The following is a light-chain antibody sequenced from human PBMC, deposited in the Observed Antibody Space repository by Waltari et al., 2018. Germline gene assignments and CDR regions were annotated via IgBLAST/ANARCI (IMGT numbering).Light chain of an antibody. CDR1: QSIGSR. CDR2: YAS. Sequence: EIVLTKSPEFQSVTPEEKVTITCRASQSIGSRLHWYQQKPNQSPKLLIKYASQSISGVPSRFNGSGSGTDFTLTINRLEAEDAAVYYCHQIASLPRTFGPGTKVEIK. CDR3: HQIASLPRT. J-gene: IGKJ1*01. V-gene: IGKV6D-21*02.